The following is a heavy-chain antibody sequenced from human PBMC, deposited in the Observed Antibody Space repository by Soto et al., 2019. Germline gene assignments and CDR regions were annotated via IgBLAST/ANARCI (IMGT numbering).Heavy chain of an antibody. CDR1: GFTFSSYA. CDR2: ISGSGGST. J-gene: IGHJ4*02. V-gene: IGHV3-23*01. D-gene: IGHD3-16*01. Sequence: TGGSLRLSCAASGFTFSSYAMSWVRQAPGKGLEWVSAISGSGGSTYYADSVKGRFTISRDNSKNTLYLQMNSLRAEDTAVYYCAKWWGNGKTPYFDYWGQGTLVTVSS. CDR3: AKWWGNGKTPYFDY.